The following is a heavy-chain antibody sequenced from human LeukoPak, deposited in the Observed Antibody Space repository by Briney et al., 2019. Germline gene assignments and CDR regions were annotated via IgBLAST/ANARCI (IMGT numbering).Heavy chain of an antibody. J-gene: IGHJ4*02. CDR2: IIPIFGTA. D-gene: IGHD3-3*01. CDR3: AAGNPYYDFWSGYYFYFDY. Sequence: EASVKVSCKASGGTFSSYAISWVRQAPGQGLEWMGGIIPIFGTANYAQKFQGRVTITADESTSTAYMELSSLRSEDTAVYYCAAGNPYYDFWSGYYFYFDYWGQGTLVTVSS. V-gene: IGHV1-69*13. CDR1: GGTFSSYA.